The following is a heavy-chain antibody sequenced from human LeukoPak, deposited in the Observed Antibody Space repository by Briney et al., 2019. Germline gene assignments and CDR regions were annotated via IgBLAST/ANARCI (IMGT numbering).Heavy chain of an antibody. Sequence: PGGSLRLSCAASGFTFSSYWMSWVRQAPGKGLEWVANIKQDGSEKYYVDSVKGRFTISRDNAKNSLYLQMNSLRAEDTAVYYCARVSDAPGYCSSTSCLRAGAFDIWGQGTMVTVSS. V-gene: IGHV3-7*01. J-gene: IGHJ3*02. CDR2: IKQDGSEK. CDR3: ARVSDAPGYCSSTSCLRAGAFDI. D-gene: IGHD2-2*03. CDR1: GFTFSSYW.